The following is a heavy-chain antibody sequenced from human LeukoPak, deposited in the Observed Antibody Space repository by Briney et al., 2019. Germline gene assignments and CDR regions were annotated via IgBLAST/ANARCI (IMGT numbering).Heavy chain of an antibody. Sequence: GGSLRLSCAASGFTFSSHAMSWVRQAPGKGLEWVSAISGSGASTFYADSVKGRFTISRDNSKNTLYLQMNSLRAEDTAVYYCAKDAIAAAYTSYYGMDVWGQGTTVTVSS. CDR2: ISGSGAST. CDR3: AKDAIAAAYTSYYGMDV. V-gene: IGHV3-23*01. J-gene: IGHJ6*02. D-gene: IGHD6-13*01. CDR1: GFTFSSHA.